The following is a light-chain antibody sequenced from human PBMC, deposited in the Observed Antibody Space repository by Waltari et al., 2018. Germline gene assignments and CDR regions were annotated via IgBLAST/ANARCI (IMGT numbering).Light chain of an antibody. CDR3: AAWDYTLNGNV. CDR1: STNIGRNT. V-gene: IGLV1-44*01. J-gene: IGLJ6*01. CDR2: SNN. Sequence: QSVLTQPPSASGTPGQRGTSSCSGSSTNIGRNTENWYQQLPGTAPKLLIYSNNQWPSGVPDRFSGSKSRTSASLAISGLQSEDEADYYCAAWDYTLNGNVFGSGTKLTVL.